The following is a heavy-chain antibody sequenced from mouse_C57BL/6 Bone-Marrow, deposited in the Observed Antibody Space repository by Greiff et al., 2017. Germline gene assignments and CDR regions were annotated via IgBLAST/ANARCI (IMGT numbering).Heavy chain of an antibody. CDR3: ARDYYYGSSYAFAY. CDR2: INTGSGGT. Sequence: VQLQQSGAELVRPGTSVKVSCKASGYAFTNYLIEWVKQRPGQGLEWIGVINTGSGGTNYNEKFKGKATLTADKSSSTAYMQLSSLTSEDSAVYFCARDYYYGSSYAFAYWGQGTLVTVSA. V-gene: IGHV1-54*01. CDR1: GYAFTNYL. D-gene: IGHD1-1*01. J-gene: IGHJ3*01.